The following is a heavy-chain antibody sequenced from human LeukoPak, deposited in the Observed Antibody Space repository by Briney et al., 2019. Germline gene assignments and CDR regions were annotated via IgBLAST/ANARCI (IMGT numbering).Heavy chain of an antibody. Sequence: EASVKVSCKASGYTFTVYYLHWVRQAPGQGLEWMGWINPHSGVTTFPQKFQGRVTMTMDTSISTTYMELNRLRSDDTAVYYCARDQVAATSAHNFDYWGQGTLVTVSS. V-gene: IGHV1-2*02. J-gene: IGHJ4*02. CDR1: GYTFTVYY. CDR2: INPHSGVT. D-gene: IGHD1-26*01. CDR3: ARDQVAATSAHNFDY.